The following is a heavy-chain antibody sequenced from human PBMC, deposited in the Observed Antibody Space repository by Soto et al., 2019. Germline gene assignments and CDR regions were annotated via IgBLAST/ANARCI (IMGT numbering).Heavy chain of an antibody. CDR1: EYSFTSYW. D-gene: IGHD2-2*01. J-gene: IGHJ6*02. Sequence: EVQLVQSGAEVKKPGKSLRISCKGSEYSFTSYWISRGRQMPGRSLEWMGRIDPSDSYTNYCPSFQGHVTISAHKAISTAYLQWSSLKASDTAMYYCASSQRGYCSSTSCRELGNYYGMDVWGQGTTVTVSS. CDR2: IDPSDSYT. CDR3: ASSQRGYCSSTSCRELGNYYGMDV. V-gene: IGHV5-10-1*01.